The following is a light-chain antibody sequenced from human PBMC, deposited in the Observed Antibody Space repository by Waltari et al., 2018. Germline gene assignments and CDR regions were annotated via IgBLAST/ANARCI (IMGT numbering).Light chain of an antibody. CDR1: QSVSSTY. CDR2: GAS. J-gene: IGKJ1*01. Sequence: EVVLTQSLVTLSLSPGERATLSCRASQSVSSTYLAWYQKKAGLPPRLLIFGASIRATGIPDRFSGSGSGTEFTLTIDRLEPEDSAVYYCHQYGTSPRTFGQGTKVEIK. CDR3: HQYGTSPRT. V-gene: IGKV3-20*01.